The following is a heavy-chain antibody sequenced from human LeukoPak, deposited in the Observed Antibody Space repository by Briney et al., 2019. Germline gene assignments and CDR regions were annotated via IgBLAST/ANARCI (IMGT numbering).Heavy chain of an antibody. Sequence: GGSLRLSCAASGLRFSDYYVSWIRQAPGKGLQWVSYISSGGDVMHYADSVKGRFTSSRDNAKNSGYLEMNSLGAEDTAVYYCATNLIGAGEYFQQWGQGTLVTVSS. CDR1: GLRFSDYY. V-gene: IGHV3-11*01. CDR3: ATNLIGAGEYFQQ. J-gene: IGHJ1*01. D-gene: IGHD2/OR15-2a*01. CDR2: ISSGGDVM.